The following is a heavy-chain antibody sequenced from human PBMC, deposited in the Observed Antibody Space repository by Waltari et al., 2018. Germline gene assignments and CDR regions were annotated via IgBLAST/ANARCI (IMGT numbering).Heavy chain of an antibody. J-gene: IGHJ4*02. CDR1: GFTFSAFA. V-gene: IGHV3-23*01. Sequence: DVQLLESGGGLVQPGGSLRLSCEASGFTFSAFAMTWVRQAPGQGLEWVSTIRPSAERTYYAGSVKGRFSVSRDNSMNTHYLQLEFLRPEDTAIYFCARERGSSGVYYIDYWGQGTLVSVSS. CDR3: ARERGSSGVYYIDY. D-gene: IGHD3-10*01. CDR2: IRPSAERT.